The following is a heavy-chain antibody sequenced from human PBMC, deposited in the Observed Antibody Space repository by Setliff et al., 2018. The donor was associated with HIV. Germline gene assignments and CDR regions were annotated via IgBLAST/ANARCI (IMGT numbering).Heavy chain of an antibody. V-gene: IGHV3-23*01. Sequence: PGGSLRLSCAASGIIFTKCGLSWVRQAPGKGLEWISGICGSDGATYYADSVKGRFTISRDSSKSTLYLQMNSLRDEDTAVYYCASGGWSTYYYYGMDVWGQGTTVTV. CDR3: ASGGWSTYYYYGMDV. CDR1: GIIFTKCG. CDR2: ICGSDGAT. D-gene: IGHD6-19*01. J-gene: IGHJ6*02.